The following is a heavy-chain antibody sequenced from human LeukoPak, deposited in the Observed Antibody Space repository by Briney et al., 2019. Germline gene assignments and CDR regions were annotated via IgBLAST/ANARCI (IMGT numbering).Heavy chain of an antibody. J-gene: IGHJ4*02. CDR2: IYYSGST. D-gene: IGHD4-17*01. Sequence: SETLSLTCTVSGGSNSSGDYYWSWIRQPPGKGLEWIGYIYYSGSTYYNPSLKSRVTISVDTSKNQFSLKLSSVTAADTAVYYCAREEELLDGDYGGYFDYWGQGTLVTVSS. CDR3: AREEELLDGDYGGYFDY. V-gene: IGHV4-30-4*01. CDR1: GGSNSSGDYY.